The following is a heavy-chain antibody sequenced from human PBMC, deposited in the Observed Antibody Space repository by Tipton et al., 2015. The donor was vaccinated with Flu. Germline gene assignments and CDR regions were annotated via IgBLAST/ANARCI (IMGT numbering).Heavy chain of an antibody. CDR1: RGSVSSGSYY. V-gene: IGHV4-61*02. D-gene: IGHD4-11*01. Sequence: TLSLTCTVSRGSVSSGSYYWTWIRQPAGKGLEWIGRVYTSGSSSNYNPSLRSRVTISVDTSTNQFSLEMRSVTAADTAVYYCATDYTDTDAFDVWGPGTMVTVSS. J-gene: IGHJ3*01. CDR3: ATDYTDTDAFDV. CDR2: VYTSGSSS.